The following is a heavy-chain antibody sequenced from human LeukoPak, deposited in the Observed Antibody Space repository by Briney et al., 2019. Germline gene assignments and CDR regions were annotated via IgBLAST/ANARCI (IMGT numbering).Heavy chain of an antibody. CDR3: ARRVAPYYDSPDV. CDR2: IIPIFGTA. Sequence: SVKVSCKASGGTFSSYAISWVRQAPGQGLEWMGGIIPIFGTANYAQKFQGRVTITTDESTSTAYMELSSLRSEDTAVYYCARRVAPYYDSPDVWGKGTTVTVSS. J-gene: IGHJ6*04. D-gene: IGHD3-22*01. CDR1: GGTFSSYA. V-gene: IGHV1-69*05.